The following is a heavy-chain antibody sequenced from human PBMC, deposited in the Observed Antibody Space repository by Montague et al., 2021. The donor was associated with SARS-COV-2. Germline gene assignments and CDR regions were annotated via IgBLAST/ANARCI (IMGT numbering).Heavy chain of an antibody. Sequence: SWRLSCAASGFTFSIYSMNWVRQAPGKGLEWVSYITGTSSLVHYADSVKGRFTISRDNAQNSLYLQMNSLRDEDTAVYYCARSTGHSDYWGLGTLVTVSS. CDR1: GFTFSIYS. D-gene: IGHD7-27*01. J-gene: IGHJ4*02. V-gene: IGHV3-48*02. CDR3: ARSTGHSDY. CDR2: ITGTSSLV.